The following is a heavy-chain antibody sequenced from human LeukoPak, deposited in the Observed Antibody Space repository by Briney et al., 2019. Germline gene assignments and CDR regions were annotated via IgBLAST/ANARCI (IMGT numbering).Heavy chain of an antibody. CDR1: RFTLSSYE. J-gene: IGHJ4*02. CDR3: ARADPYIPLYHDY. Sequence: GGSLRLSCAASRFTLSSYEMNCVRQAPGKGLEGVSYISSSGSTIYYADSVKGRFTISRDNAKNSLYLQMNSLRAEDTAVYYCARADPYIPLYHDYWGQGTLVTVSS. CDR2: ISSSGSTI. V-gene: IGHV3-48*03. D-gene: IGHD1-14*01.